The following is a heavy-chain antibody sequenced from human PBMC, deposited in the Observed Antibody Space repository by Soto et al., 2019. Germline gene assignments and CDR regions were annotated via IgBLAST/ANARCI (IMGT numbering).Heavy chain of an antibody. Sequence: SSLILLCAASGFTFSSYAMHWVRQSPGKGLEWVAVISYDGSNKYYADSVKGRFTISRDNSKNTLYLQMNSLRAEDTAVYYCARPGIAVADWLDPWGPATLVTVPS. CDR2: ISYDGSNK. CDR3: ARPGIAVADWLDP. D-gene: IGHD6-19*01. J-gene: IGHJ5*02. V-gene: IGHV3-30-3*01. CDR1: GFTFSSYA.